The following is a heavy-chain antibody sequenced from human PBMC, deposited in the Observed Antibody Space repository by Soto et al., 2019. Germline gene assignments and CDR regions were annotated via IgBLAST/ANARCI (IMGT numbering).Heavy chain of an antibody. CDR3: ARDVRHCSIAECWA. Sequence: QVQLVESGGGVVQPGRSLRLSCAASGFTFSSYAMHWVRQAPGKGLEWVTVISFDGRIKYYTESVKDRFTISRDNSKNILYLQMNSLKPDDTGIYYCARDVRHCSIAECWARGQGTLVTVSS. V-gene: IGHV3-30*04. CDR2: ISFDGRIK. CDR1: GFTFSSYA. D-gene: IGHD2-2*01. J-gene: IGHJ4*02.